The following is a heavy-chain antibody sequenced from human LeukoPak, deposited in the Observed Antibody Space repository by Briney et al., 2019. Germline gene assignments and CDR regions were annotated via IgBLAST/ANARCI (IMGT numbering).Heavy chain of an antibody. CDR3: AKDQNYESSGYYGGFDY. Sequence: GGSLRLSCAASGFSFSSHVMHWVRQAPGKGLEWVSGISGSGGDTYYADSVKGRFTISRNNSKNTLNLQMNSLRAEDTALYYCAKDQNYESSGYYGGFDYWGQGTLVTVSS. V-gene: IGHV3-23*01. CDR1: GFSFSSHV. CDR2: ISGSGGDT. J-gene: IGHJ4*02. D-gene: IGHD3-22*01.